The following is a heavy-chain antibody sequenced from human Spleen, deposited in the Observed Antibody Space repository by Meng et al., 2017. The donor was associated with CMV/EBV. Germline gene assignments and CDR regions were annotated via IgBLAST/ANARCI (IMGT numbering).Heavy chain of an antibody. J-gene: IGHJ3*01. D-gene: IGHD4-23*01. CDR3: AKCTLTSLGYGGDFV. CDR2: ISSSSTI. V-gene: IGHV3-69-1*01. CDR1: GFTFSDYY. Sequence: GESLKISCAASGFTFSDYYMSWVRQAPGKGLEWVSSISSSSTIYYADSVKGRFTISRDKSKKTLHLQMNSLGAEGTAMYYCAKCTLTSLGYGGDFVWGQGTMVTVSS.